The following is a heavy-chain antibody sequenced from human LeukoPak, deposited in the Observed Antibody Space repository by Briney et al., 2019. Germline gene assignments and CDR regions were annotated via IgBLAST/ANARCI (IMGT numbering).Heavy chain of an antibody. CDR2: IYHSGST. Sequence: SETLSLTCAVSGGSISSGGYSWSWIRHPPGKGLEWIGYIYHSGSTYYNPSLKSRVTISVDMSKNQFSLKLSSVTAADTAVYYCARALGSYLDYWGQGTLVTVSS. CDR1: GGSISSGGYS. V-gene: IGHV4-30-2*01. J-gene: IGHJ4*02. CDR3: ARALGSYLDY.